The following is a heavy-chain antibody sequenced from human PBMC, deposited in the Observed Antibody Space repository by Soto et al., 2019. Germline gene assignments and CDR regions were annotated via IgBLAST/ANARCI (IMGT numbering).Heavy chain of an antibody. CDR2: IYYSGST. J-gene: IGHJ6*03. CDR3: ARTSTIFGVVNYYYYYMDV. Sequence: SETLSLTCTVSGGSISSYYWSWIRQPPGKGLEWIGYIYYSGSTNYNPSLKSRVTISVDTSKNQFSLKLSSVTAADTAVYYCARTSTIFGVVNYYYYYMDVWGKGTTVTVSS. V-gene: IGHV4-59*01. D-gene: IGHD3-3*01. CDR1: GGSISSYY.